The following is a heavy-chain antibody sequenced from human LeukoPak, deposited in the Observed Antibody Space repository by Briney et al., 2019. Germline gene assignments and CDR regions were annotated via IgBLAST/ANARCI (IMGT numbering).Heavy chain of an antibody. D-gene: IGHD5-18*01. CDR3: ARGPRYSYGIFDY. V-gene: IGHV4-34*01. Sequence: PSETLSLTCAVYGGSFSGYYWSWIRQPPGKGLEWIGEINHSGSTNYNPSLKSRVTISVGTSKNQFSLKLSSVTAADTAVYYCARGPRYSYGIFDYWGQGTLVTVSS. J-gene: IGHJ4*02. CDR2: INHSGST. CDR1: GGSFSGYY.